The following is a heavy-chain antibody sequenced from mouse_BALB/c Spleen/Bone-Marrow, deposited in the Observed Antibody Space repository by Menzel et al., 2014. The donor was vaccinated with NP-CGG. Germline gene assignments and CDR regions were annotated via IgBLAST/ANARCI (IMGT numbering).Heavy chain of an antibody. Sequence: EVQLQQSGAELVKPGASVKLPCTASGFNIKDTYMHWVKQRPEQGLEWIGRIDPANGNTKYDPKFQGKATITADTSSDTAYLQLSSLTSEDTAVYYCASYYYGSSSFAYWGQGTLVTFSA. J-gene: IGHJ3*01. CDR3: ASYYYGSSSFAY. CDR2: IDPANGNT. CDR1: GFNIKDTY. V-gene: IGHV14-3*02. D-gene: IGHD1-1*01.